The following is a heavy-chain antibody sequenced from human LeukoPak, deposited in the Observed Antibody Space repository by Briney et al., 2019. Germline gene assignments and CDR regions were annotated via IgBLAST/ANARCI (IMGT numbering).Heavy chain of an antibody. J-gene: IGHJ3*01. Sequence: PGGSLRLSCVGSGLTFGNYAMSWVRQGPGKGLEWVSSLSGSGTIMNYAASVKGRFTISRDNSKNTLYLQLNNLGAEDTALYYCAKEATASYRISAFDVWGHGTMVIVSS. V-gene: IGHV3-23*01. CDR1: GLTFGNYA. CDR2: LSGSGTIM. CDR3: AKEATASYRISAFDV. D-gene: IGHD1-14*01.